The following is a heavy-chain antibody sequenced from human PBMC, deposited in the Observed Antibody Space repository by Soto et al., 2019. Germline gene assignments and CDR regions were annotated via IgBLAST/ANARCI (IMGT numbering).Heavy chain of an antibody. CDR3: ARGAPPDY. D-gene: IGHD3-10*01. CDR2: INPGNGNT. V-gene: IGHV1-3*01. CDR1: GYTFTNYA. J-gene: IGHJ4*02. Sequence: VASVKVSCKASGYTFTNYAMHWVRQAPGQRLEWMGWINPGNGNTKYSQNFQGRVTITRDTSASTAYMELSGLRSEDTAVYYCARGAPPDYWGLGTLVTVS.